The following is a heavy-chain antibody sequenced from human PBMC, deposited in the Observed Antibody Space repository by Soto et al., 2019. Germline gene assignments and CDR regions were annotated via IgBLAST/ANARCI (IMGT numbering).Heavy chain of an antibody. CDR1: GGSISSYY. CDR2: IYYSGST. D-gene: IGHD2-2*01. CDR3: ARDLSPAGRYYYYGMDV. Sequence: SETLSLTCTVSGGSISSYYWSWIRQPPGKGLEWIGYIYYSGSTNYTPSLKSRVTISVDTSKNQFSLKLSSVTAADTAVYYCARDLSPAGRYYYYGMDVWGQGTTVTVS. V-gene: IGHV4-59*01. J-gene: IGHJ6*02.